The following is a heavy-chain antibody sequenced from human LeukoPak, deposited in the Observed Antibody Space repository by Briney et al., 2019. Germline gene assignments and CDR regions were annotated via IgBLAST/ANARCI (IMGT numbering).Heavy chain of an antibody. CDR3: ANNGGVAVAGSFDY. CDR2: ISGSGGST. J-gene: IGHJ4*02. Sequence: GGSLRLSCAASGFSFNDYTMNWVRQAPGKGLEWVSTISGSGGSTYYADSVKGRFTISRDNSKNTLYLQMNSLRAEDTAVYYCANNGGVAVAGSFDYWGQGTLVTVSS. CDR1: GFSFNDYT. D-gene: IGHD6-19*01. V-gene: IGHV3-23*01.